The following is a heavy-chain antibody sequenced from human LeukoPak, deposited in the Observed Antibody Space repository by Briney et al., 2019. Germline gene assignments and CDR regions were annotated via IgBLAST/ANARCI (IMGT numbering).Heavy chain of an antibody. Sequence: PGGSLRLSCAASGFTVSSNYMSWVRQAPGKGLEWVSVTYSNGRTYYPDSVKGRFTISRDNAKNSLYLQMTSLGAEDTAVYYWAREWFTERRYPVYAFDIWGQGTMVTVSS. V-gene: IGHV3-66*03. CDR1: GFTVSSNY. D-gene: IGHD1-1*01. CDR3: AREWFTERRYPVYAFDI. J-gene: IGHJ3*02. CDR2: TYSNGRT.